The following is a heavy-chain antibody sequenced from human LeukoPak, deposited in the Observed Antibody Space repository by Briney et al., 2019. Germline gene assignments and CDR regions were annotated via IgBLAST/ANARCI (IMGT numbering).Heavy chain of an antibody. Sequence: GGSLRLSCAASGFTFSSYAMSWVRLAPGKGLEWVASIKQDGSEKYYVDSVKGRFTISRDNAKDSLYLQMNSLRAEDTAVYYCARRFQQNYYGSGSYYPLFDYWGQGTLVTVSS. D-gene: IGHD3-10*01. J-gene: IGHJ4*02. CDR3: ARRFQQNYYGSGSYYPLFDY. V-gene: IGHV3-7*01. CDR1: GFTFSSYA. CDR2: IKQDGSEK.